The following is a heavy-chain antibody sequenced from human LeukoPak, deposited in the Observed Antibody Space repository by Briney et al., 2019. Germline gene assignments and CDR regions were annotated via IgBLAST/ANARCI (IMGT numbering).Heavy chain of an antibody. CDR3: ARTPGLAVVTGTHYYYYYHMDV. J-gene: IGHJ6*03. CDR2: IYHSGST. V-gene: IGHV4-30-2*02. CDR1: GGSISSGGYY. D-gene: IGHD3-3*01. Sequence: SQTLSLTCTVSGGSISSGGYYWSWIRQPPGTGLEWIGYIYHSGSTYYNPSLKSRVTISVDRSKNQFSLKLSSVTAADTAVYYCARTPGLAVVTGTHYYYYYHMDVWGKGTTVTVSS.